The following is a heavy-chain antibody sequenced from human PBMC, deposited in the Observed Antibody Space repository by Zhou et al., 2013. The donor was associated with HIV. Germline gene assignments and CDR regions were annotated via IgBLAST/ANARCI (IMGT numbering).Heavy chain of an antibody. Sequence: QVQLVQSGTEVKKPGSSVQVSCKASEDFFTNYAVNWVRQAPGQGLEWMGGIIPIVGTPRYAQRFHGRVTISTDEDTSTAYMELSSLTSDDTAVYYCARVSAGSGTIHYFLDHWGQGTLVTVSS. CDR1: EDFFTNYA. J-gene: IGHJ4*02. V-gene: IGHV1-69*05. D-gene: IGHD3-10*01. CDR2: IIPIVGTP. CDR3: ARVSAGSGTIHYFLDH.